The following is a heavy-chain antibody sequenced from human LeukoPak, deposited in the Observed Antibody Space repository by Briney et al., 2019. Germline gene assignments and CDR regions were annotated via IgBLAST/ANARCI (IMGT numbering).Heavy chain of an antibody. CDR2: IYYTGAT. D-gene: IGHD5-18*01. Sequence: SETLSLTCTVSGGSISSYYWSWIRLPPGKGLEWIGYIYYTGATYYNPSLKSRVTISLDTSKNQFSLKLSSVTAADAAVYYCARAGYSYGTGYYFDYWGREALVTVSS. J-gene: IGHJ4*02. CDR3: ARAGYSYGTGYYFDY. V-gene: IGHV4-59*01. CDR1: GGSISSYY.